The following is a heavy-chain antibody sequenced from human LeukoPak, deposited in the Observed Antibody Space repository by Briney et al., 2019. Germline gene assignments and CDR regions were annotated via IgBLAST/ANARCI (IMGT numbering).Heavy chain of an antibody. D-gene: IGHD3-22*01. CDR2: INHNGNVN. CDR3: AKYGYYENSGYYYY. J-gene: IGHJ4*02. CDR1: GFTFSSYW. Sequence: GGSLRLSCAASGFTFSSYWMNWARQAPGKGLEWVASINHNGNVNYYVDSVKGRFTISRDNAKNSLYLQMSNLRAEDTAVYFCAKYGYYENSGYYYYWGQGTLVTVSS. V-gene: IGHV3-7*03.